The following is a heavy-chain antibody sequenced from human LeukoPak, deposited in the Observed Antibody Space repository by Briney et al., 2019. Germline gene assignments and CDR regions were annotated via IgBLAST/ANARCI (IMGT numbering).Heavy chain of an antibody. CDR3: AKLRSGWVVAASDY. D-gene: IGHD2-15*01. Sequence: GGSLRLSCAASGFTFSTYAMTWVRQAPGKGLEWVSVISGSGDTKYYAYSVKGRFTISRDSSKNTLYLQMNSLRAEDTAVYYCAKLRSGWVVAASDYWGQGTLVTVSS. J-gene: IGHJ4*02. CDR1: GFTFSTYA. V-gene: IGHV3-23*01. CDR2: ISGSGDTK.